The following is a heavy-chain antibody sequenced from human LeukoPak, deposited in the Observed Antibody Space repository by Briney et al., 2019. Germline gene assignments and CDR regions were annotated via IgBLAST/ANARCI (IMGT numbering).Heavy chain of an antibody. D-gene: IGHD3-3*01. CDR2: IKSKTDGGTT. J-gene: IGHJ3*02. V-gene: IGHV3-15*01. CDR3: TTHQLRFLEWLSLDAFDI. Sequence: GSLRLSCAASGFTFSNAWMSWVRQAPGKGLEWVGRIKSKTDGGTTDYAAPVKGRFTISRDDSKNTLYLQMNSLKTEDTAVYYCTTHQLRFLEWLSLDAFDIWGQGTMVTVSS. CDR1: GFTFSNAW.